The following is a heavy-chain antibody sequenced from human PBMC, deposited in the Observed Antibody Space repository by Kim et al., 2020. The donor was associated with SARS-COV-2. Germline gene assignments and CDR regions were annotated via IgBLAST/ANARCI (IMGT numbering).Heavy chain of an antibody. Sequence: SETLSLTCVVSGGSISSSDYWSWVRQPPGKGLEWIGEIFHSGGTNYNPSLKSRVTMSVDKSKNHFSLNVSSVTAADTAVYYCARGSSWKRGVDVWGLGTTVTVSS. CDR1: GGSISSSDY. CDR3: ARGSSWKRGVDV. D-gene: IGHD1-1*01. V-gene: IGHV4-4*02. J-gene: IGHJ6*02. CDR2: IFHSGGT.